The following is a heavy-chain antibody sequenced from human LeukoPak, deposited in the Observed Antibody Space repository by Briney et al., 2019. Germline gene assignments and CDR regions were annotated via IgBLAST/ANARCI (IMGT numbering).Heavy chain of an antibody. V-gene: IGHV1-46*01. D-gene: IGHD6-19*01. CDR1: GYTFTSYY. CDR2: INSSGGST. J-gene: IGHJ4*02. Sequence: ASVKVSCKASGYTFTSYYIHWVRQAPGQGLEWMGIINSSGGSTSYAQKFQGRVTMTRDMSTSTAYMELSRLTSEDTAVYYCARVVQYNSGYFDYWGQGTLVTVSS. CDR3: ARVVQYNSGYFDY.